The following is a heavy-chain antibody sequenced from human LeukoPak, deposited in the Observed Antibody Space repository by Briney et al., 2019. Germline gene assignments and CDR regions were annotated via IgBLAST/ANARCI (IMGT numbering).Heavy chain of an antibody. V-gene: IGHV3-11*04. CDR3: ANFDEGGSSWYYNDH. CDR2: ISSSGSTK. CDR1: GITFSEYF. J-gene: IGHJ5*02. Sequence: PGGSLRLSCAASGITFSEYFMSWIRQAPGKGLEWVSYISSSGSTKYYADSVEGRFTISRDNAKNSLYLQMNSLRAEDTAVYYCANFDEGGSSWYYNDHWGQGTLVTVSS. D-gene: IGHD6-13*01.